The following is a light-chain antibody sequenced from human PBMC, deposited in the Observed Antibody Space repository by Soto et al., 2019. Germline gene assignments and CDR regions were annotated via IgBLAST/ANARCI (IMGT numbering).Light chain of an antibody. CDR2: END. J-gene: IGLJ1*01. Sequence: QSVLTQPPSVSAAPGQKVTISCSGSSSNIWKNYVSWYQQLPGTAPKLLIYENDKRPSGIPDRFSGSKTGTSATLGITGLQTGDEADYHCGTWDSSLSAGVFGTGTKLTVL. CDR1: SSNIWKNY. CDR3: GTWDSSLSAGV. V-gene: IGLV1-51*02.